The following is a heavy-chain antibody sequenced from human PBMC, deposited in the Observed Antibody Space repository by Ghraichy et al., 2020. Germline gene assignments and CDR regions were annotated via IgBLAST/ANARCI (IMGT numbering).Heavy chain of an antibody. CDR3: ARNFVVFYGSNVFDY. J-gene: IGHJ4*02. CDR1: GFTFSSYW. Sequence: LSLTCAASGFTFSSYWMSWVRQAPGKGLEWVANIQQGGNQKYYVDSVKGRFTISRDSAKNSLYLQMNSLRTEDTAVYYCARNFVVFYGSNVFDYWGQGTLVTVSS. V-gene: IGHV3-7*01. CDR2: IQQGGNQK. D-gene: IGHD3-10*01.